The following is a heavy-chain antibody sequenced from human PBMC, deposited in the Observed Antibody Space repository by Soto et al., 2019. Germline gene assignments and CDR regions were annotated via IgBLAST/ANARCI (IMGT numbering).Heavy chain of an antibody. CDR1: GFTFSSYA. J-gene: IGHJ5*02. V-gene: IGHV3-30-3*01. CDR3: AREFGGFVVVVAATFWFDP. D-gene: IGHD2-15*01. CDR2: ISYDGSNK. Sequence: QVQLVESGGGVVQPGRSLRLSCAASGFTFSSYAMHWVRQAPGKGLEWVAVISYDGSNKYYADSVKGRFTISRDNSKNTLYLQMNSLRAEDTAVYYCAREFGGFVVVVAATFWFDPWGQGTLVTVSS.